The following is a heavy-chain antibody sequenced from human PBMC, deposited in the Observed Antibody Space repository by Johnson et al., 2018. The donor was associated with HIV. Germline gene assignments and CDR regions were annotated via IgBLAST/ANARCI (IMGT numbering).Heavy chain of an antibody. D-gene: IGHD1-7*01. CDR3: ARDPGGWNYVDAFDI. CDR1: GFTFDDYA. CDR2: ISWDGGST. V-gene: IGHV3-43D*03. Sequence: VQLVESGGVVVQPGGSLRLSCAASGFTFDDYAMHWVRQAPGKGLEWVSLISWDGGSTYYADSMKGRFTISRDNSKNSLYLQMNSLRAEDTAVYYCARDPGGWNYVDAFDIWGQGTMVTVSS. J-gene: IGHJ3*02.